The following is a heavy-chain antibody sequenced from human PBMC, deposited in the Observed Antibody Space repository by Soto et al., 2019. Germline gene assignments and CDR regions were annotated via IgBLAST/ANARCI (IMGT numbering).Heavy chain of an antibody. D-gene: IGHD2-15*01. CDR1: GFSLSTSGVG. CDR3: AHSTPAGYCSGGSCYDPREYWFDP. J-gene: IGHJ5*02. V-gene: IGHV2-5*02. CDR2: IYWDDDK. Sequence: GSGPTLVNPTQTLTLTCTFSGFSLSTSGVGVGWIRQPPGKALEWLALIYWDDDKRYSPSLKSRLTITKDTSKNQVVLTMTNMDPVDTATYYCAHSTPAGYCSGGSCYDPREYWFDPWGQGTLVTVSS.